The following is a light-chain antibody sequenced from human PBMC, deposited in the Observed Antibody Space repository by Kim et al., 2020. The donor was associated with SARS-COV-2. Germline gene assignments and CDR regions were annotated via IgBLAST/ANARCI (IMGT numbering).Light chain of an antibody. CDR2: DNS. CDR1: RSNIGAGYV. J-gene: IGLJ1*01. CDR3: QSYDSSLSALYV. V-gene: IGLV1-40*01. Sequence: LTISCTGRRSNIGAGYVVHVYQHLPRTAPTLQLYDNSIRHSASPDRFSGSNSNSSASLAITRFEAEDEADYYCQSYDSSLSALYVFGTGTKVTVL.